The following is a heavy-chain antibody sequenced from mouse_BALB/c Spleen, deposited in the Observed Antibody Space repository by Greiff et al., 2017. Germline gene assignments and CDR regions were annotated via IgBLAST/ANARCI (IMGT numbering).Heavy chain of an antibody. Sequence: EVKLMESGGGLVKLGGSLKLSCAASGFTFSSYYMSWVRQTPEKRLELVAAINSNGGSTYYPDTVKGRFTISRDNAKNTLYLQMSSLKSEDTALYYCARHDYGYNYAMDYWGQGTSVTVSS. J-gene: IGHJ4*01. CDR3: ARHDYGYNYAMDY. V-gene: IGHV5-6-2*01. CDR2: INSNGGST. CDR1: GFTFSSYY. D-gene: IGHD1-2*01.